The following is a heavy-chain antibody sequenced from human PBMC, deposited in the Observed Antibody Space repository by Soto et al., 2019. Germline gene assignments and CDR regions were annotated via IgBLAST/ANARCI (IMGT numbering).Heavy chain of an antibody. J-gene: IGHJ3*02. Sequence: QVTLKESGPVLVKPTETLTLTCTVSGFSLSNARMGVSWIRQPPGKALEWLAHIFSNDETSYSTSLKSRLTISMDTSNSQVVLTMPNMDPVDTATYYCARIVVPGYAFDIWGQGTMVTVSS. CDR2: IFSNDET. V-gene: IGHV2-26*01. D-gene: IGHD2-15*01. CDR3: ARIVVPGYAFDI. CDR1: GFSLSNARMG.